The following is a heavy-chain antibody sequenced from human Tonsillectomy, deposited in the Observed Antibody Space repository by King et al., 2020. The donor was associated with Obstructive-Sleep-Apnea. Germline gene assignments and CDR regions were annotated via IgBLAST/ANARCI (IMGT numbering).Heavy chain of an antibody. CDR1: GFAFSSYG. CDR2: ISYAGSNK. J-gene: IGHJ4*02. CDR3: AKDGGFGEKPTLFDY. D-gene: IGHD3-10*01. V-gene: IGHV3-30*18. Sequence: VQLVESGGGVVQPGRSLRLSCAVSGFAFSSYGMHWVRQAPGKGLEWVAIISYAGSNKYYADSVKGRFIISRDNSKNTLYLQMNSLRAGDTAVYYCAKDGGFGEKPTLFDYWGQGTLVTVSS.